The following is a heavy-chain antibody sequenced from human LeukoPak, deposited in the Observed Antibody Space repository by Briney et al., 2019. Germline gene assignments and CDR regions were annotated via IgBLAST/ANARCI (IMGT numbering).Heavy chain of an antibody. CDR2: INQAGSEK. D-gene: IGHD1-1*01. CDR3: ARDRWNDVGHYFDY. Sequence: GGSLRLSCAASGFTFSSYWMSWVRQAPGKGLEWVANINQAGSEKYYVDSVEGRFTISRDNAKNSLYLQMNSLRAEDTAVYYCARDRWNDVGHYFDYWGQGTLVTVSS. CDR1: GFTFSSYW. V-gene: IGHV3-7*01. J-gene: IGHJ4*02.